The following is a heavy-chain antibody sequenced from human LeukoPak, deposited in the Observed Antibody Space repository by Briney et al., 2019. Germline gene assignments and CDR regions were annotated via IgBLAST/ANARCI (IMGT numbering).Heavy chain of an antibody. D-gene: IGHD4-23*01. Sequence: ASVKVSCKASGGTFSSYAISWVRQAPGQGLEWMGGIIPIFGTANYAQKFQGRVTITADESTSTAYMELSSLRSENTAVYYCARGLRWSDAFDIWGQGTMVTVSS. CDR2: IIPIFGTA. J-gene: IGHJ3*02. CDR1: GGTFSSYA. CDR3: ARGLRWSDAFDI. V-gene: IGHV1-69*13.